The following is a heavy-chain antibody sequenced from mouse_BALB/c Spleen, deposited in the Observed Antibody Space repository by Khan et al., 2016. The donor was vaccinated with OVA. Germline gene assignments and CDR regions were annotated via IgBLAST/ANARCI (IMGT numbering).Heavy chain of an antibody. Sequence: QIRLQQSGPELKKPGETVQISCKASGFTFTNYAMNWVKQAPGKGLKWMGWINIYTGETTFAHEFKGQFAFYLDTSASTAYLQINSLKNEDTATYCCARVGYNGTMDCWGQGTSVTVSS. CDR1: GFTFTNYA. CDR3: ARVGYNGTMDC. CDR2: INIYTGET. J-gene: IGHJ4*01. D-gene: IGHD2-14*01. V-gene: IGHV9-3*02.